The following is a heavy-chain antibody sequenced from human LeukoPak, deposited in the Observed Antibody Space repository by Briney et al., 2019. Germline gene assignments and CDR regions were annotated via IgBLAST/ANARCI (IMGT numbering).Heavy chain of an antibody. J-gene: IGHJ3*02. CDR1: GGTFSSYA. V-gene: IGHV1-69*13. Sequence: GASVKVSFKASGGTFSSYAISWVRQAPGQGLEWMGGIIPIFGTANYAQKFQGRVTITADESTSTAYMELSSLRSEDTAVYYCARTQSIAARQGAFDIWGQGTMVTVSS. D-gene: IGHD6-6*01. CDR2: IIPIFGTA. CDR3: ARTQSIAARQGAFDI.